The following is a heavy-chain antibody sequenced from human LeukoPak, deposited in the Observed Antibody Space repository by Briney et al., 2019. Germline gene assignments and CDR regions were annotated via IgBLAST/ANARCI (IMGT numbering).Heavy chain of an antibody. J-gene: IGHJ4*02. CDR2: IYYSGST. V-gene: IGHV4-39*01. D-gene: IGHD3-22*01. Sequence: SETLSLPCTVSGGSISSSSYYWGWIRQPPGKGLEWIGSIYYSGSTYYNPSLKSRVTISVDTSKNQFSLKLSSVTAADTAVYYCARHAAAYDSSGYSLFDYWGQGTLVTVSS. CDR3: ARHAAAYDSSGYSLFDY. CDR1: GGSISSSSYY.